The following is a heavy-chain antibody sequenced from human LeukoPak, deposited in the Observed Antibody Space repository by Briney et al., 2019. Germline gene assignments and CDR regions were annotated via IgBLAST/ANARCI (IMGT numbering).Heavy chain of an antibody. J-gene: IGHJ4*02. D-gene: IGHD6-19*01. CDR2: ISYNGSNT. V-gene: IGHV3-30*18. Sequence: GGSLRLSCAASGFTFSNYSMHWVRQAPGQGLEWVAVISYNGSNTFYADSVKGRFTISRDNSKNTLYLQVNSLRAEDTAVYYCAKYPHSSGRYFTAFDYWGQGTLVTVSS. CDR3: AKYPHSSGRYFTAFDY. CDR1: GFTFSNYS.